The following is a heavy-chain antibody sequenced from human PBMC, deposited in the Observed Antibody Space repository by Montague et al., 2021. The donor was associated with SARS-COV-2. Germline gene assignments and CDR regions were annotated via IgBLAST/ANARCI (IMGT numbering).Heavy chain of an antibody. D-gene: IGHD3-22*01. CDR2: IYHSGST. CDR1: GFPISTGYY. J-gene: IGHJ4*02. V-gene: IGHV4-38-2*02. CDR3: ASSYDSTGHVGY. Sequence: SETLSLTCTVSGFPISTGYYWGWIRQPPGKGLEWIGSIYHSGSTYYNPXRKSRVTISVDTSKNQFSLKLSSVTAADTAVYYCASSYDSTGHVGYWGQGTLVTVSS.